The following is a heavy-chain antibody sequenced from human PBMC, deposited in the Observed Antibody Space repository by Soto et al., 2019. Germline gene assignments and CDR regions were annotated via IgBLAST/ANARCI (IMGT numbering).Heavy chain of an antibody. CDR1: GFSLNTGGVG. D-gene: IGHD1-26*01. Sequence: GSGPTLVNPTQTLTLTCTFSGFSLNTGGVGVGWVRQPRGKAMEWLALIYWDDDKRYSPSLKSRLTITKDTSKNQVVLTMTNMDPVDAATYYCAHRRLYSGSWGAFDIWGQGTMVTVSS. CDR2: IYWDDDK. V-gene: IGHV2-5*02. CDR3: AHRRLYSGSWGAFDI. J-gene: IGHJ3*02.